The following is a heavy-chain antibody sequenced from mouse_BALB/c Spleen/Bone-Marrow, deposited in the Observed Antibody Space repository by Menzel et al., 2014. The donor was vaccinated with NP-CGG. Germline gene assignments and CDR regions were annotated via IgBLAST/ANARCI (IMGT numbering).Heavy chain of an antibody. Sequence: DVKLQESGPELVKPGASVKISCKASGYTFTDYNMHWVKQSHGKSLEWIGYIYPYNGGTGYNQKFKSMATLTVDNSSSTAYMELRSLTSEDSAVYYCARATTAGFAYWGQGTLVTVSA. CDR2: IYPYNGGT. V-gene: IGHV1S29*02. J-gene: IGHJ3*01. D-gene: IGHD1-2*01. CDR3: ARATTAGFAY. CDR1: GYTFTDYN.